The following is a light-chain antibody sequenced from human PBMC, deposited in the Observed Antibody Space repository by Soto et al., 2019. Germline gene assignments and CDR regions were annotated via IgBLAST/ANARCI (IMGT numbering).Light chain of an antibody. V-gene: IGKV3-11*01. CDR3: QKRGSWPFN. CDR2: DAS. CDR1: QSVSSN. J-gene: IGKJ4*01. Sequence: EIVMTHSPATLSVSPLEIATLSFSSSQSVSSNLASYQQKPGQAPRLLIYDASNRATGIPARFSGSGSGTDFSLTISSLEPEDFAIYYCQKRGSWPFNFGGGTKVDIK.